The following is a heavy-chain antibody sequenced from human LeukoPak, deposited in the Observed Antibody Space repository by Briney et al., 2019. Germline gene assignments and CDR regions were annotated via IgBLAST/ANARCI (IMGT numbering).Heavy chain of an antibody. Sequence: GGSLRLSCEASGFTFSNHNMNWARQAPGKGLEWVSVIYSGGSTYYADSVKGRFTISRDNSKNTLYLQMNSLRAEDTAVYYRAAAGPDYYYGMDVWGQGTTVTVSS. J-gene: IGHJ6*02. CDR3: AAAGPDYYYGMDV. CDR2: IYSGGST. CDR1: GFTFSNHN. D-gene: IGHD6-13*01. V-gene: IGHV3-53*01.